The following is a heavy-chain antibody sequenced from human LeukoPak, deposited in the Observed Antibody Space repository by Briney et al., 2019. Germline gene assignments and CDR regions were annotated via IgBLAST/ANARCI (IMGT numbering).Heavy chain of an antibody. CDR2: IYYSGST. CDR3: ARDRNGDYYFDY. Sequence: SETLSLTCTVSGGSISSSSYYWGWIRQPPGKGLEWIGSIYYSGSTYYNPSLKSRVTISVDTSENQFSLKLSSVTAADTAVYYCARDRNGDYYFDYWGQGTLVTVSS. D-gene: IGHD4-17*01. CDR1: GGSISSSSYY. J-gene: IGHJ4*02. V-gene: IGHV4-39*07.